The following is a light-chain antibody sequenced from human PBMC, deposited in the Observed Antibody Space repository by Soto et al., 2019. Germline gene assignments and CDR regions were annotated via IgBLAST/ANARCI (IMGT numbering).Light chain of an antibody. CDR1: SSDVGGYNY. J-gene: IGLJ1*01. CDR3: SSYTSSTFFV. Sequence: QSVLTQPASVSESPGQSITISCTGTSSDVGGYNYVSWYQQHPGKAHKLMIYDVSNRPSGVSNRFSGSKSGNTASLTISWLQTEDEADYYCSSYTSSTFFVFGTGTKVTVL. V-gene: IGLV2-14*03. CDR2: DVS.